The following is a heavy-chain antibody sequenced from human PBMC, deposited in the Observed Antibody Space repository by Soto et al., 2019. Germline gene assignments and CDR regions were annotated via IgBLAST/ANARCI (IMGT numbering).Heavy chain of an antibody. Sequence: PSETLSLPCTVSGGSISSGGYYWSWIRQHPGKGLEWIGYIYYNGDTHYNPSLKSRLSMSVDTSKNQFSLSLTSVTAAATAVYYCARRLDPDVWGQGTTVTVSS. CDR2: IYYNGDT. D-gene: IGHD3-9*01. CDR1: GGSISSGGYY. J-gene: IGHJ6*02. CDR3: ARRLDPDV. V-gene: IGHV4-31*03.